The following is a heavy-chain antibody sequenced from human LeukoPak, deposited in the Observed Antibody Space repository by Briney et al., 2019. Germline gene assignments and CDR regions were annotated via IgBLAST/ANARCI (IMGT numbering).Heavy chain of an antibody. J-gene: IGHJ6*02. CDR1: GFTFSSYG. CDR3: AKDLSGYDFYYYGMDV. CDR2: IRYDGSNK. Sequence: PGGSLRLSCAASGFTFSSYGMHWVRQAPGKGLEWVAFIRYDGSNKYYADSVKGRFTISRDNSKNTLYLQMNSLRAEDTAVYYCAKDLSGYDFYYYGMDVWGQGTTVTVSS. D-gene: IGHD5-12*01. V-gene: IGHV3-30*02.